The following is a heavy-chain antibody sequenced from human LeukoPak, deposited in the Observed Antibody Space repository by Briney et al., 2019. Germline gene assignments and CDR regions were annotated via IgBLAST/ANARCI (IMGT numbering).Heavy chain of an antibody. Sequence: GGSLRFSCAASGFTFSSYWMSWVRQAPGKGLEWVANIKQDGSEKYYVDSVKGRFTISRDNAKNSLYLQMNSLRAEDTAVYYCAREAARVVAAHFDYWGQGTLVTVSS. CDR2: IKQDGSEK. CDR3: AREAARVVAAHFDY. J-gene: IGHJ4*02. CDR1: GFTFSSYW. D-gene: IGHD2-15*01. V-gene: IGHV3-7*03.